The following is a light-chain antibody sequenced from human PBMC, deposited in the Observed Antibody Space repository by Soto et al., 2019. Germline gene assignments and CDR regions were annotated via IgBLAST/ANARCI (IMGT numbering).Light chain of an antibody. CDR3: SSYAGSNTPVV. J-gene: IGLJ2*01. Sequence: QSALTQPPSASGSPGQSVTISCTGTSSDVGGYNYVSWYQQHPGKAPKLMIYEVSKRPSGVPDRFSGSKSGNTASLTVSGLQPEDEADYYCSSYAGSNTPVVFGGGTQLTVL. V-gene: IGLV2-8*01. CDR1: SSDVGGYNY. CDR2: EVS.